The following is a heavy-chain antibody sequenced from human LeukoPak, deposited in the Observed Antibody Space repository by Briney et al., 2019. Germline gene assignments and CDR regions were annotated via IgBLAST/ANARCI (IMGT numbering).Heavy chain of an antibody. CDR1: GDSVSSNSAA. D-gene: IGHD6-19*01. Sequence: SQTLSLTCAISGDSVSSNSAAWNWIRQSPSRGLEWLGRTYYRSKWYNDYAVSVESRIIINPDTSKNQFSLQLNSVTPEDTVVYFCARVSLEAGFNWFDPWGQGTLVTVSS. CDR2: TYYRSKWYN. V-gene: IGHV6-1*01. J-gene: IGHJ5*02. CDR3: ARVSLEAGFNWFDP.